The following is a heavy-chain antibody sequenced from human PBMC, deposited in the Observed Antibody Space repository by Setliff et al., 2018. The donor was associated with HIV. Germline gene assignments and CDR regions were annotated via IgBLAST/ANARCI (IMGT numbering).Heavy chain of an antibody. V-gene: IGHV4-31*03. CDR3: ARVPTVVTFYYYMDV. CDR1: GGSISSGGYY. D-gene: IGHD4-17*01. CDR2: IHYSGST. J-gene: IGHJ6*03. Sequence: LSLTCTVSGGSISSGGYYWSWIRQHPGKGLEWIGYIHYSGSTYHNPSLKSRVSISVDTSKNQISLKLSSVTAADTAVYYCARVPTVVTFYYYMDVWGKGTTVTVSS.